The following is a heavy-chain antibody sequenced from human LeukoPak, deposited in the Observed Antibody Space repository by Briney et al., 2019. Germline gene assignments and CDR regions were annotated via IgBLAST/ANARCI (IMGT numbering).Heavy chain of an antibody. CDR1: GFTFSSYS. Sequence: PGGSLRLSCAASGFTFSSYSMNWVRQAPGKGLEWVSSISSSSSYIYYADSVKGRFTTSRDNAKNSLYLQMNSLRAEDTAVYYCARGPPYCGGDCYYWFDPWGQGTLVTVSS. CDR3: ARGPPYCGGDCYYWFDP. J-gene: IGHJ5*02. CDR2: ISSSSSYI. V-gene: IGHV3-21*01. D-gene: IGHD2-21*02.